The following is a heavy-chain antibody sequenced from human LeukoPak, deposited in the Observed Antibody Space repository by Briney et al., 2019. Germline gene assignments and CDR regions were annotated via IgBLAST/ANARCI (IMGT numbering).Heavy chain of an antibody. D-gene: IGHD5-18*01. CDR2: INSDGSST. Sequence: PGGSLRLSCAASGFTFSSYWMHWVRQAPGKGLVWVSRINSDGSSTSYADSVKGRFTISRDNAKNTLYLQMNSLRAEDTAVYYCARGYNYGHGAFDSWGQGTLVTVSS. J-gene: IGHJ4*02. V-gene: IGHV3-74*01. CDR1: GFTFSSYW. CDR3: ARGYNYGHGAFDS.